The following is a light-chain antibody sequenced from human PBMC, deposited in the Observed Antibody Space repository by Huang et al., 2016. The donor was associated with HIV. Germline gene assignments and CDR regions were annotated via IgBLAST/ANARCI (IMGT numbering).Light chain of an antibody. CDR3: QQSYSTPQT. V-gene: IGKV1-39*01. CDR1: QSISSY. J-gene: IGKJ4*01. CDR2: AAY. Sequence: DIQMTQSPSSLSASVGDRVTITCRASQSISSYLNWYQQKPGKDPKLLIYAAYSLQSGVPSRFSGSGSGTDVTLTISSLQPEDFATYYCQQSYSTPQTFGGGTKVEIK.